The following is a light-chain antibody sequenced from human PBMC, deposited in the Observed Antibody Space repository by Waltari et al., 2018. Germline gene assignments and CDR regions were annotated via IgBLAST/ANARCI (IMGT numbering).Light chain of an antibody. CDR1: SSTIGSNA. CDR3: AAWDDTLNAWV. V-gene: IGLV1-44*01. CDR2: TNS. J-gene: IGLJ3*02. Sequence: QSVLTQPPSASETPGQRVTISCAGSSSTIGSNAVNWFQQLPGTAPKLLLYTNSQRPSGVPDRFSGSKSGTSASLAIGGLQSEDEADYYCAAWDDTLNAWVLGGGTKVTVL.